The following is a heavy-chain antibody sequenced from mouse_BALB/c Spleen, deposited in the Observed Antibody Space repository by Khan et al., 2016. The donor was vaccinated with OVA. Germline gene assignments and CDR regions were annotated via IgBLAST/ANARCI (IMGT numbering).Heavy chain of an antibody. J-gene: IGHJ3*01. Sequence: EVELVESGGGLVQPGGSRKLSCAASGFTFSSFGMHWIRQAPEKGLEWVAYISSGSYTIYYADTVKGRFTISRDNPKNTLLLQMTSLRSEDTAMYYFSSSRYWSWFASWGQGTLVTVSA. V-gene: IGHV5-17*02. CDR2: ISSGSYTI. CDR3: SSSRYWSWFAS. D-gene: IGHD2-12*01. CDR1: GFTFSSFG.